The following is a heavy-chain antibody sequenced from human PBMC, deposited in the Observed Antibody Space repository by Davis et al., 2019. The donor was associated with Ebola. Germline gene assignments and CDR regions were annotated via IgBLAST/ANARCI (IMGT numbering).Heavy chain of an antibody. CDR2: IIPILGIA. CDR1: GGTFSSYT. J-gene: IGHJ6*01. V-gene: IGHV1-69*02. D-gene: IGHD2/OR15-2a*01. CDR3: ARVPFFSVLHQGPIGLPPGTLLQEHL. Sequence: SVKVSCKASGGTFSSYTISWVRQAPGQGLEWMGRIIPILGIANYAQKFQGGVTITADKSTSTAYMELSSLRSEDSPVYFTARVPFFSVLHQGPIGLPPGTLLQEHLWG.